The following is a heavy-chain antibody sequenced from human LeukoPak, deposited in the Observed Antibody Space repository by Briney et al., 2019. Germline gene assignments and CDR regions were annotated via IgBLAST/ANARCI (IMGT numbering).Heavy chain of an antibody. V-gene: IGHV3-74*01. J-gene: IGHJ4*02. CDR3: PGVCIPIRCPADY. Sequence: PGGSLRLSCAASGFTLSNYWLHWVRQAPGEGLVWVSQISPDGNITPYADSVKGRFTISRDNSKNTLYLQMNALKAEDTAVYFCPGVCIPIRCPADYWGQGSLFTVS. CDR2: ISPDGNIT. D-gene: IGHD2-21*01. CDR1: GFTLSNYW.